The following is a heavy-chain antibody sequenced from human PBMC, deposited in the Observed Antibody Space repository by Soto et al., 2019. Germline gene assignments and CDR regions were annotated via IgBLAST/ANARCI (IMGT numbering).Heavy chain of an antibody. J-gene: IGHJ4*02. D-gene: IGHD6-19*01. V-gene: IGHV4-59*01. CDR2: IYYSGST. CDR1: GGSISSYY. CDR3: ARGQRRGGSSGWSL. Sequence: SETLSLTCPVSGGSISSYYWSWIRPPPGKGLEWIGYIYYSGSTNYNPSLKSRVTISVDTSKNQFSLKLSSVTAADTAVYYCARGQRRGGSSGWSLWGQGTLVTISA.